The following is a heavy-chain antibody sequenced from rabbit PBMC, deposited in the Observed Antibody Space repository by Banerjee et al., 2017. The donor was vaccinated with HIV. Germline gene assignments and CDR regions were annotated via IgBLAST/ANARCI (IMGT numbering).Heavy chain of an antibody. CDR2: IYTSSGTT. CDR1: GFDFSSDA. D-gene: IGHD4-1*01. J-gene: IGHJ4*01. V-gene: IGHV1S45*01. Sequence: QEQLVESGGGLVQPEGSLTLTCKASGFDFSSDAMCWVRQAPGKGLEWIACIYTSSGTTWYASWAKGRFTISKTSSTAVTLQLTSLTAADTATYFCARDDSGWNTGLNLWGPGTLVTVS. CDR3: ARDDSGWNTGLNL.